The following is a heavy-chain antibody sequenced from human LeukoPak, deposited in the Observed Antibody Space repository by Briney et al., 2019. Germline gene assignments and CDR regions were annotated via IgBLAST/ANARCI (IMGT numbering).Heavy chain of an antibody. V-gene: IGHV1-8*01. Sequence: ASVKVSCKASGYTFTSYDINWVRQATGQGFEWLGWMNPSSGNTGYAQKFQGRVTMTRDTSISTAYMELSSLRSDDTAVYYCARTVARYNWNDEGAFDIWGQGTMVTVSS. D-gene: IGHD1-1*01. J-gene: IGHJ3*02. CDR2: MNPSSGNT. CDR1: GYTFTSYD. CDR3: ARTVARYNWNDEGAFDI.